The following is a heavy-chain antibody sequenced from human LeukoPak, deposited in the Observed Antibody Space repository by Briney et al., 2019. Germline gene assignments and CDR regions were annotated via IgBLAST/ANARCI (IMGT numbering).Heavy chain of an antibody. CDR3: ARIISGVATLDY. V-gene: IGHV4-39*01. CDR2: IYYSGST. D-gene: IGHD5-12*01. CDR1: GGSISSSSYY. Sequence: SETLSLTCTVSGGSISSSSYYWGWIRQPPGKGLEWIGSIYYSGSTYYNPSLKSRVTISVDTSKNQFSLKLSSVTAADTAVYYCARIISGVATLDYWGQGTLVTVSS. J-gene: IGHJ4*02.